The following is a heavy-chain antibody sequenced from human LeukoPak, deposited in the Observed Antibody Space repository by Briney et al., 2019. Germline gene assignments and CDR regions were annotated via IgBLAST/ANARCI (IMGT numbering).Heavy chain of an antibody. CDR2: ISFDGSNE. Sequence: QTGGSLRLSCAASGFTFSRYAMHWVRQAPGKGLEWVALISFDGSNEYYGDYVKGRFTISKDNSKNTLYLQMNSLRAEDTAVYYCAREGITVTGTIDAFDIWGQGTMVTVSS. CDR3: AREGITVTGTIDAFDI. CDR1: GFTFSRYA. V-gene: IGHV3-30-3*01. J-gene: IGHJ3*02. D-gene: IGHD6-19*01.